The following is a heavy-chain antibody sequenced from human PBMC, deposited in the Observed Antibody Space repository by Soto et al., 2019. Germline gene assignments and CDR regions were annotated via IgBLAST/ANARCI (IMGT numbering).Heavy chain of an antibody. J-gene: IGHJ6*02. V-gene: IGHV3-33*01. D-gene: IGHD5-12*01. CDR1: GFPLSDYG. CDR2: LWSDGATS. Sequence: QVQLVESGGGVVQPGKSLRLSCEVSGFPLSDYGMHWVRQAPGKGLEWVAVLWSDGATSFYAGSVMGRFTVSRDTSKNTLLLEVDRWRGDDTGVYYCASDIEAYEYVGAHVWGQGNTVIVSS. CDR3: ASDIEAYEYVGAHV.